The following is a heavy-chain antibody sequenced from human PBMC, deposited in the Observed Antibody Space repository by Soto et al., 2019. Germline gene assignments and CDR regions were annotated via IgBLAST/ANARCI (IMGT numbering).Heavy chain of an antibody. J-gene: IGHJ4*02. V-gene: IGHV1-69*02. CDR1: GGTFSSYT. Sequence: QVQLVQSGAEVKKPGSSVKVSCKASGGTFSSYTISWVRQAPGQGLEWMGRIIPILGIANYAQKFQGRVXIXAXXSTSTAYMELSSLRSEDTAVYYCAYSGYDSSYFDYWGQGTLVTVSS. D-gene: IGHD5-12*01. CDR3: AYSGYDSSYFDY. CDR2: IIPILGIA.